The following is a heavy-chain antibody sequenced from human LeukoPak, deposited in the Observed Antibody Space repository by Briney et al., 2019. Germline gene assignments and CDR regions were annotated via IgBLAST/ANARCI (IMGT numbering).Heavy chain of an antibody. D-gene: IGHD3-9*01. CDR1: GGTFSSYA. CDR3: ARDQGLRYFDLPCYGMDV. J-gene: IGHJ6*02. Sequence: ASVKVSCKASGGTFSSYAISWVRQAPGQGLEWMGGIIPIFGTGNYAQKFQGRVTITADESTSTAYMELSSLRSEDTAVYYCARDQGLRYFDLPCYGMDVWGQGTTVTVSS. V-gene: IGHV1-69*13. CDR2: IIPIFGTG.